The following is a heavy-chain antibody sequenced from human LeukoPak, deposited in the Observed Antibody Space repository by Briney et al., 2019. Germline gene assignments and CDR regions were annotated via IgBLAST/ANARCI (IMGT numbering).Heavy chain of an antibody. CDR2: ISTGGSAI. V-gene: IGHV3-48*03. Sequence: PGGSLRLSCAASGFTFSSFGVHWVRQAPGKGLEWVSYISTGGSAIYYADSVKGRFTISRDNAKNSLYLQMNSLRAEDTAVYYCARVSGSGSYYNAAYWGQGTLVTVSS. J-gene: IGHJ4*02. CDR3: ARVSGSGSYYNAAY. CDR1: GFTFSSFG. D-gene: IGHD3-10*01.